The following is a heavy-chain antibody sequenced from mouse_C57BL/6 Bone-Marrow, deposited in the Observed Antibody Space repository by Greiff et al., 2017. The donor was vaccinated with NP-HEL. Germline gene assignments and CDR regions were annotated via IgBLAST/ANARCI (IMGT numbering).Heavy chain of an antibody. CDR3: ASPLYGSSSWFAY. Sequence: EVKLMESGGGLVQPGGSLSLSCAASGFTFTDYYMSWVRQPPGKALEWLGFIRNKANGYTTEYSASVKGRFTISRDNSQSILYLQMNALRAEDSATYYCASPLYGSSSWFAYWGQGTLVTVSA. CDR1: GFTFTDYY. J-gene: IGHJ3*01. D-gene: IGHD1-1*01. V-gene: IGHV7-3*01. CDR2: IRNKANGYTT.